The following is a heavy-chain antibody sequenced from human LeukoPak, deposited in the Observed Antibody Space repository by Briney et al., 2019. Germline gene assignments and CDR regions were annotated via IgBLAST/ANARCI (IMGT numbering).Heavy chain of an antibody. D-gene: IGHD2-15*01. CDR2: VGTTGGLT. J-gene: IGHJ4*02. CDR1: GFTFDTYA. Sequence: GGSLRLSCAASGFTFDTYAMSWVRQTPGKGLEWVSAVGTTGGLTYYADSVKGRFTISGDNSNNTLYLQMNSLRVDDTAVYYCVRQLGYCSDGTCYFDNWGQGTLVTVSS. V-gene: IGHV3-23*01. CDR3: VRQLGYCSDGTCYFDN.